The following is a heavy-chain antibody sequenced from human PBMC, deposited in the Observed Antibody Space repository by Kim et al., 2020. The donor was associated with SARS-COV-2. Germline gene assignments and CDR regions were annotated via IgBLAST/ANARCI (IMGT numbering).Heavy chain of an antibody. D-gene: IGHD1-26*01. CDR3: AKDRFRNSEVDFFGY. Sequence: ADSVEGRFTISRDNAKNALFLHMNSLRAEVTAVYYCAKDRFRNSEVDFFGYWGQWTLVTVSS. V-gene: IGHV3-23*01. J-gene: IGHJ4*02.